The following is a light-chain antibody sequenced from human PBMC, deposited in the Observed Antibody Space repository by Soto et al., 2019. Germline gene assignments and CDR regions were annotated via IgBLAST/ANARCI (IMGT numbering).Light chain of an antibody. CDR2: AAS. Sequence: DIQMTQSPSSLSASVGDRVTITCRASQSISNYLNWYQQKPGKAPNLLIYAASSLQSGVASRFSGSGSGTEFTLTISSLQPDDFATYYCQQYNSYWTFGQGTKVDIK. CDR1: QSISNY. J-gene: IGKJ1*01. CDR3: QQYNSYWT. V-gene: IGKV1-39*01.